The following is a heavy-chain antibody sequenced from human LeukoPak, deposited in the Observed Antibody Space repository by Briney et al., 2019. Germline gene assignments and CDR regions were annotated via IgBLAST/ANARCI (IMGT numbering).Heavy chain of an antibody. CDR3: AKDPRGYYYYYMDV. D-gene: IGHD1-26*01. Sequence: GGSLRLSCAASGFTFSSYEMNWVRQAPGKGLEWVSYISSRGSTIYYADSVKGRFTISRDNSKNTLYLQMNSLRAEDTAVYYCAKDPRGYYYYYMDVWGKGTTVTISS. CDR1: GFTFSSYE. CDR2: ISSRGSTI. J-gene: IGHJ6*03. V-gene: IGHV3-48*03.